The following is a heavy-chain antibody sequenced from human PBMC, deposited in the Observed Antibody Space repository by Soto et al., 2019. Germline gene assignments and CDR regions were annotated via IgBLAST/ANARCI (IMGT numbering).Heavy chain of an antibody. CDR1: GFTFSSYA. CDR3: ARDPPSGYRYDY. Sequence: GGSLRLSCAASGFTFSSYAMSWVRQAPGKGLEWVSGISGSGGSTYYADSVKGRFTISRDNSKNTLYLQMNSLRAEDTAVYYCARDPPSGYRYDYWGQGTLVTVFS. V-gene: IGHV3-23*01. D-gene: IGHD5-12*01. J-gene: IGHJ4*02. CDR2: ISGSGGST.